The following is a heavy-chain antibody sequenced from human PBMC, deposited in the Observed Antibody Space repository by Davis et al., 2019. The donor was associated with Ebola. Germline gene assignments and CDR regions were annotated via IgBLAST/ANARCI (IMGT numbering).Heavy chain of an antibody. CDR2: INHSGST. V-gene: IGHV4-34*01. CDR3: ARAATVTAWDYYYMDV. D-gene: IGHD4-11*01. CDR1: GGSISSYY. J-gene: IGHJ6*03. Sequence: PSETLSLTCTVSGGSISSYYWSWIRQPPGKGLEWIGEINHSGSTNYNPSLKSRVTISVDTSKNQFSLKLSSVTAADTAVYYCARAATVTAWDYYYMDVWGKGTTVTVSS.